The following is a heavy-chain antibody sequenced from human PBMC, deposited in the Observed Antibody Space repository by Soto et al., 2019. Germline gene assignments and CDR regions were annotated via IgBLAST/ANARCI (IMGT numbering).Heavy chain of an antibody. CDR3: ARDGYYDSSGYRSDFDY. J-gene: IGHJ4*02. D-gene: IGHD3-22*01. CDR1: GYTFTSYG. V-gene: IGHV1-18*01. Sequence: QVQLVQSGAEVKKPGASVKVSCKASGYTFTSYGISWVRQAPGQGLEWMGWISAYNGNTNYAQKLQGRVTMTTDTSTSTDYMELRSLRSADTAVYYCARDGYYDSSGYRSDFDYWGQGTLVTVSS. CDR2: ISAYNGNT.